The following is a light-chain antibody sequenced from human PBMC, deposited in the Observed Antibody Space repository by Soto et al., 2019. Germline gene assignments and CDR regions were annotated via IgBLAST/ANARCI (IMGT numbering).Light chain of an antibody. CDR2: EDN. J-gene: IGLJ3*02. V-gene: IGLV6-57*04. CDR3: AAWDDSLNGRGV. Sequence: NFMLTQPHSVSESPGKTVTISCTRSSGSIASNYVQWYQQRPGSAPTPVIYEDNERPSGVPDRFSGSKSGTSASLAISGLQSDDEADYYCAAWDDSLNGRGVFGGGTKLTVL. CDR1: SGSIASNY.